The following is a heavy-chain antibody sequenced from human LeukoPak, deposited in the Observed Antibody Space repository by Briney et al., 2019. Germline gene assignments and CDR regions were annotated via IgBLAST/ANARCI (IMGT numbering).Heavy chain of an antibody. Sequence: SETLSLTCTVSGDSISSSNYYWGWIRLAPGKGLEWIGSIYYSGSTYYNPSLKSRVTISVDTSKNQFSLKLSSVTAADTAVYYCARHGYSYGIGYWGQGTLVTVSS. D-gene: IGHD5-18*01. J-gene: IGHJ4*02. V-gene: IGHV4-39*01. CDR1: GDSISSSNYY. CDR2: IYYSGST. CDR3: ARHGYSYGIGY.